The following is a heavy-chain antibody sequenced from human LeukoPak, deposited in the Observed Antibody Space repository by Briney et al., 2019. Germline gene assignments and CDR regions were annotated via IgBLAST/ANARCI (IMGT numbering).Heavy chain of an antibody. CDR1: GFTFSSYA. J-gene: IGHJ4*02. Sequence: GGSLRLSCAASGFTFSSYAMSWVRQAPGTGLEWVSAISVGGGSTYYADSVKGRFTISRDNSKTTLYLQMNSLRAEDTAVYYCAKVGGSYYGSGSYIFDYWGQGTLVTVSS. D-gene: IGHD3-10*01. CDR3: AKVGGSYYGSGSYIFDY. CDR2: ISVGGGST. V-gene: IGHV3-23*01.